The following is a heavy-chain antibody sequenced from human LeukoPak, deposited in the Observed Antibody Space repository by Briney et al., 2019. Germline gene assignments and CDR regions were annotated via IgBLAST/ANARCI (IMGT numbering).Heavy chain of an antibody. D-gene: IGHD5-18*01. CDR2: IYHSGST. V-gene: IGHV4-30-2*01. J-gene: IGHJ4*02. Sequence: SQTLSLTCSVSGDSISSGDYYWSWIRQPPGKGLEWIGYIYHSGSTYYNPSLKSRVTISVDRSKNQFSLKLSSVTAADTAVYYCARAAWDTAMVAPFDYWGQGTLVTVSS. CDR1: GDSISSGDYY. CDR3: ARAAWDTAMVAPFDY.